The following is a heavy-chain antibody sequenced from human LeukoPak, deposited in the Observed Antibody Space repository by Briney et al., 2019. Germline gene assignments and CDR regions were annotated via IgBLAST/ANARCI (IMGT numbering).Heavy chain of an antibody. CDR2: ITGDGGNM. D-gene: IGHD6-19*01. CDR1: GFTFDDYA. V-gene: IGHV3-43*02. CDR3: AREGPIPVAAYFDY. Sequence: PGGSLRLSCAASGFTFDDYAMHWVRQAPGKGLEWVSLITGDGGNMYYADSVKGRFTISRDNSKNSLYLQMNSLRTEDTALYYCAREGPIPVAAYFDYWGQGTLVTVSS. J-gene: IGHJ4*02.